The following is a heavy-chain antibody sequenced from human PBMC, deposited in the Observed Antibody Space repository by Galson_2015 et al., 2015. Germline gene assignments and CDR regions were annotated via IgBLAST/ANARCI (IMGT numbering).Heavy chain of an antibody. V-gene: IGHV3-33*08. D-gene: IGHD3-10*01. CDR3: ARDPGITMVQGEADAFDI. J-gene: IGHJ3*02. CDR2: IWYDGSNK. CDR1: GFTFSSYG. Sequence: SLRLSCAASGFTFSSYGMHWVRQAPGKGLEWVAVIWYDGSNKYYADSVKGRFTISRDNSKSTLYLQMNSLRAEDTAVYYCARDPGITMVQGEADAFDIWGQGTMVTVSS.